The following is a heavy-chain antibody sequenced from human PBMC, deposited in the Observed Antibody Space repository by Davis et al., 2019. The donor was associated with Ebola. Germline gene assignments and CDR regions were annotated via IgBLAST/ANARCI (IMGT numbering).Heavy chain of an antibody. CDR1: GYSFKNYA. CDR2: ISAYNDNT. D-gene: IGHD5-18*01. J-gene: IGHJ4*02. V-gene: IGHV1-18*01. CDR3: ARLAMVAAGCHDY. Sequence: VSCKASGYSFKNYAISWVRQAPGQGLEWMGWISAYNDNTKYAQKFQGRVTLTTDTSTNTAYMELRDLRSDDAALYYCARLAMVAAGCHDYWGQGSLVAVSS.